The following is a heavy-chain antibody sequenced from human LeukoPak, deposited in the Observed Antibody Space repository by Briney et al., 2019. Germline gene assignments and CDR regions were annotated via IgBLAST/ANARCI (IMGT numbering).Heavy chain of an antibody. V-gene: IGHV4-39*07. CDR1: GGSISSSGYY. CDR3: ARDQSYYGSGSPYYYYGMDV. D-gene: IGHD3-10*01. J-gene: IGHJ6*02. Sequence: SETLSLTCTVSGGSISSSGYYWGWIRQPPGKGLEWIGSVYYSGSTYYNPSLKSRVTISVDTSKNQFSLKLSSVTAADTAVYYCARDQSYYGSGSPYYYYGMDVWGQGTTVTVSS. CDR2: VYYSGST.